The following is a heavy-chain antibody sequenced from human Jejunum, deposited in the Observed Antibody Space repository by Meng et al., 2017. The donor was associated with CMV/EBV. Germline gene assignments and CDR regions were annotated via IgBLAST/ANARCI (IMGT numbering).Heavy chain of an antibody. CDR1: GFIFNIFG. CDR2: VSSDGGAA. CDR3: ANPWGSGWYFDL. D-gene: IGHD7-27*01. J-gene: IGHJ2*01. V-gene: IGHV3-23*01. Sequence: AASGFIFNIFGLGWVRQAPGKGLEWVSAVSSDGGAAYYADSVKGRFTISRDNSKNTLHLQMSNLRAEDTAVYHCANPWGSGWYFDLWGRGTLVTVSS.